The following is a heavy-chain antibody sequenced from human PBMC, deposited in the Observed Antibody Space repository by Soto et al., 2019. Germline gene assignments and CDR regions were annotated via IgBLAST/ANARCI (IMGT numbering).Heavy chain of an antibody. CDR2: ISVYNGNT. D-gene: IGHD3-9*01. V-gene: IGHV1-18*01. Sequence: QLQLVQSGAEVKKPGASVKVSCKASGYTFINYGITWVRQAPGQGLEWMGWISVYNGNTNYAQKFQGRVTMTTDTATSTAYMELRSLRSDDTAVYYCARTQPYYDVLTGYLIDYWAQGTLVTLSS. CDR3: ARTQPYYDVLTGYLIDY. CDR1: GYTFINYG. J-gene: IGHJ4*02.